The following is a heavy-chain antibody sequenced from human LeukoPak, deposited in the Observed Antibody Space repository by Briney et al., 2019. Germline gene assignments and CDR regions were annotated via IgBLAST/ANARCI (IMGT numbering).Heavy chain of an antibody. J-gene: IGHJ4*02. CDR2: INPNSGGT. D-gene: IGHD6-19*01. CDR3: ARLLPKYSSGWYPSDY. V-gene: IGHV1-2*06. CDR1: GYTFTGYY. Sequence: ASVKVSCKASGYTFTGYYMHWVRQAPGQGLEWMGRINPNSGGTNYAQKFQGRVTMTRDTSISTAYMELSRLRSDDTAVYYCARLLPKYSSGWYPSDYWGQGTLVTVFS.